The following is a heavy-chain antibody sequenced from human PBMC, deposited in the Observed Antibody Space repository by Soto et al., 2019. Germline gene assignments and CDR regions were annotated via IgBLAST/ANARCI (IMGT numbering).Heavy chain of an antibody. D-gene: IGHD4-17*01. V-gene: IGHV3-66*01. CDR3: ARDLRESDYGDYRLGRYYYYMDV. CDR2: IYSGGST. CDR1: GFTVSSNY. J-gene: IGHJ6*03. Sequence: GGSLRLSCAASGFTVSSNYMSWVRQAPGKGLEWVSVIYSGGSTYYADSVKGGFTISRDNSKNTLYLQMNSLRAEDTAVYYCARDLRESDYGDYRLGRYYYYMDVWGKGTTVTVSS.